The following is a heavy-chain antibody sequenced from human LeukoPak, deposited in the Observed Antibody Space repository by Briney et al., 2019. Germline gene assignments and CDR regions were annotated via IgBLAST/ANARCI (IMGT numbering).Heavy chain of an antibody. CDR2: ISYNSADI. CDR1: GFTFRSYN. V-gene: IGHV3-48*01. Sequence: PGGSRRLSCAASGFTFRSYNMNWVRQAPGKGLEWLSYISYNSADIYYADSVKGRFTISRDNAKNSLYLQMNSLRAEDTAIYYCASFNVINSFDPWGQGTPVSVSS. CDR3: ASFNVINSFDP. J-gene: IGHJ5*02.